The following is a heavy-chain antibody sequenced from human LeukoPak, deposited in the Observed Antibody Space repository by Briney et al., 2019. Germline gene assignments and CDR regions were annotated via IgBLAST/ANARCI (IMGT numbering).Heavy chain of an antibody. CDR1: GFTFSSYA. J-gene: IGHJ5*02. Sequence: GGSLRLSCAASGFTFSSYAMSWVRQAPGKGLEWVSAISGSGGSTYYADSVKGRFTISRDNSKNTLYLQMNSLRAEDTAVYYCAKGVITFGGVIQAFDPWGQGTLVTVSS. V-gene: IGHV3-23*01. CDR2: ISGSGGST. CDR3: AKGVITFGGVIQAFDP. D-gene: IGHD3-16*02.